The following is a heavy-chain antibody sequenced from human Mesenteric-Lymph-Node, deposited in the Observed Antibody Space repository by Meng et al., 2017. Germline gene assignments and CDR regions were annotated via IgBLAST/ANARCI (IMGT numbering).Heavy chain of an antibody. CDR3: TRVVFGDPFDY. CDR1: GFTFSSYE. J-gene: IGHJ4*02. D-gene: IGHD2-21*02. V-gene: IGHV3-48*03. CDR2: ISSSGSTI. Sequence: GESLKISCAASGFTFSSYEMNWVRQAPGKGLEWVLYISSSGSTIFYVNPVKGRFTISRNNAKNSLSLQMNSLKAEDTAVYYCTRVVFGDPFDYWGQGTLVTVSS.